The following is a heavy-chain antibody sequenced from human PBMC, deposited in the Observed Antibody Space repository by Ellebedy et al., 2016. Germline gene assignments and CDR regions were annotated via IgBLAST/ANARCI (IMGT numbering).Heavy chain of an antibody. J-gene: IGHJ4*02. Sequence: GGSLRLSXSASGFSFSTFSMSWVRQAPGKGLEWVSAISNSGGSRYYADSVKGRFTVSRDNSKNSVYLEMNSLRADDTAVYFCAKGSSSTYYFDYWGQGSLVTVSS. CDR2: ISNSGGSR. CDR1: GFSFSTFS. D-gene: IGHD2-2*01. V-gene: IGHV3-23*01. CDR3: AKGSSSTYYFDY.